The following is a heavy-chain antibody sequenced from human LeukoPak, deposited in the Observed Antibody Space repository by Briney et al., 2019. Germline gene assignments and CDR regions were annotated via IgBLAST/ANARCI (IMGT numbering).Heavy chain of an antibody. CDR2: INHSGST. CDR3: ASVSPRSGFDP. V-gene: IGHV4-39*07. D-gene: IGHD3-10*01. Sequence: SETLSLTCTVSSGSISSSNYYWSWIRQPPGKGLEWIGEINHSGSTNYNPSLKSRVTISVDTSKNQFSLKLRSVTAADTAVYYCASVSPRSGFDPWGQGTLVTVSS. CDR1: SGSISSSNYY. J-gene: IGHJ5*02.